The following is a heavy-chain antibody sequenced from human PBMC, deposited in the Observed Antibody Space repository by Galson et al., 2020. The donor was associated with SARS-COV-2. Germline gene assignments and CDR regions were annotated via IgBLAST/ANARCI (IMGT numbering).Heavy chain of an antibody. Sequence: GGSLRLSCAASGFTFSGSAMHWVRQASGKGLEWVGRIRSKANSYATAYAASVKGRFTISRDDSKNTAYLQMNSLKTEDTAVCYCARLNPTSGSYYDALDIWGQGTMVTVSS. V-gene: IGHV3-73*01. J-gene: IGHJ3*02. CDR1: GFTFSGSA. CDR3: ARLNPTSGSYYDALDI. D-gene: IGHD3-10*01. CDR2: IRSKANSYAT.